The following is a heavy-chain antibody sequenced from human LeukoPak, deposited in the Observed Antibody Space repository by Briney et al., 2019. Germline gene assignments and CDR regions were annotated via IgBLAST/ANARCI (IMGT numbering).Heavy chain of an antibody. D-gene: IGHD5-12*01. CDR1: GGSISSGCFY. CDR2: IYYSGST. CDR3: ARGYSGYDENFDY. Sequence: SQTLSHTCPVSGGSISSGCFYSRWTRHHPGKGLVWLGYIYYSGSTYYNPSLKGRGTISVDTSKNQFSLKLSSVTAADTAVYYCARGYSGYDENFDYWGQGTLVTVSS. V-gene: IGHV4-31*03. J-gene: IGHJ4*02.